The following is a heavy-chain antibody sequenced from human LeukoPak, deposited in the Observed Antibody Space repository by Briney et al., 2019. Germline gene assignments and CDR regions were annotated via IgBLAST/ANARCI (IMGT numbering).Heavy chain of an antibody. CDR1: GFTFSSYS. D-gene: IGHD5-18*01. V-gene: IGHV3-48*01. J-gene: IGHJ4*02. Sequence: PGVSLRLSCAASGFTFSSYSMNWVRQAPGKGLEWVSYISSSSSTIYYADSVKGRFTISRDSAKNSLYLQMNSLRAEDTAVYYCARDLGGYSYGYNYWGQGTLVTVSS. CDR2: ISSSSSTI. CDR3: ARDLGGYSYGYNY.